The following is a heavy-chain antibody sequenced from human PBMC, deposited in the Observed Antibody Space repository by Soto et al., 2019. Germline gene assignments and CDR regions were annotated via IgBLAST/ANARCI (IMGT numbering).Heavy chain of an antibody. CDR3: AVLDYYDSSGYFDY. CDR2: IYPGDSDT. D-gene: IGHD3-22*01. V-gene: IGHV5-51*01. Sequence: GESLKISCKGSGYSFTSYWIGWVRQMPGKGLEWMGIIYPGDSDTRYSPSFQGQVTISSDKSISTGYLHWSSLKASDTAMYYCAVLDYYDSSGYFDYGGQGTLVTVSS. CDR1: GYSFTSYW. J-gene: IGHJ4*02.